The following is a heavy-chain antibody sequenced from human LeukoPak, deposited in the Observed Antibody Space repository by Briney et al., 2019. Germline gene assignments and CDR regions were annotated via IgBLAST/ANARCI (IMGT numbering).Heavy chain of an antibody. J-gene: IGHJ4*02. CDR2: ISGSGGST. CDR3: ANMVREYVDYDY. CDR1: GFTFSSYG. Sequence: GGSLRLSCAASGFTFSSYGMSWVRQAPGKGLEWVSAISGSGGSTYYADSVKGRFTISRDNSKNTLYLQMNSLRAEDTAVYYCANMVREYVDYDYWGQGTLVTVSS. D-gene: IGHD4-17*01. V-gene: IGHV3-23*01.